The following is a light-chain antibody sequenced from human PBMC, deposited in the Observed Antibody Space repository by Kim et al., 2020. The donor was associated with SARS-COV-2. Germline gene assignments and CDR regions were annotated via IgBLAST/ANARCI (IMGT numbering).Light chain of an antibody. Sequence: SPGERAPRSCRASQSVSNNYLAWYQQRPGQAPRLLIHDASTRATGIPDRFSGSGSGTDFTLTISTLEPEDFAVYYCQQYGGSPQTFGQGTKVDIK. CDR2: DAS. J-gene: IGKJ1*01. V-gene: IGKV3-20*01. CDR3: QQYGGSPQT. CDR1: QSVSNNY.